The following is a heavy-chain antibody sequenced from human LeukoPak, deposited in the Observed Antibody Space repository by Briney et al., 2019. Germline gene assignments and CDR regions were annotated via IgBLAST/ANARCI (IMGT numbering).Heavy chain of an antibody. D-gene: IGHD3-22*01. Sequence: TSETLSLTCTVSGGSISIYYWSWIRQPAGKGLEWIGRIYTTGDTYYNPSLKSRVTMSVDTSKNQFSLTLTSVTAADTAVYYCARHAYYFDTTGYYTSDYWGQGTQVTVSS. CDR2: IYTTGDT. CDR1: GGSISIYY. J-gene: IGHJ4*02. V-gene: IGHV4-4*07. CDR3: ARHAYYFDTTGYYTSDY.